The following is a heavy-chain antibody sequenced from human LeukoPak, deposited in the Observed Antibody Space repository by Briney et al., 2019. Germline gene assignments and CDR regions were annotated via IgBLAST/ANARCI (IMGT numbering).Heavy chain of an antibody. V-gene: IGHV1-2*02. J-gene: IGHJ4*02. D-gene: IGHD3-10*01. CDR1: GYTFTGYY. Sequence: VASVKVSCKASGYTFTGYYMHWVRQAPGQGLEWMGWINPNSGGTNYAQKFQGRVTMTRDTSISTAYMELSRLRSDDTAVYYCARDSGLLWFGLKDYWGQGTLVTVSS. CDR3: ARDSGLLWFGLKDY. CDR2: INPNSGGT.